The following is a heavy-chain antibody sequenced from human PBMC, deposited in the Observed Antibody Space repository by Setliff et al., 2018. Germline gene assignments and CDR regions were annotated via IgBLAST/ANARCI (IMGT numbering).Heavy chain of an antibody. CDR3: ARGEYTSLPSGVYYHMDV. CDR2: INTNTGNP. CDR1: GYTFTSYA. J-gene: IGHJ6*03. D-gene: IGHD6-6*01. Sequence: ASVKVSCKASGYTFTSYAMNWVRQAPGQGLEWMGWINTNTGNPTYAQGFTGRFVFSLDTSVSTAYLQISSLKAEDTAVYYCARGEYTSLPSGVYYHMDVWGKGTTVTGS. V-gene: IGHV7-4-1*02.